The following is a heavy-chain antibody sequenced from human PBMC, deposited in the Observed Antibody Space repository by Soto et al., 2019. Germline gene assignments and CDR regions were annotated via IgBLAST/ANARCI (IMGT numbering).Heavy chain of an antibody. Sequence: PSETLSLTCAVYGGSFSGYYWSWIRQPPGKGLEWIGEINHSGSTNYNPSLKSRVTISVDTSKNQFSLKLSSVTAADTAVYYCARYSSSWLGRYYYYYGMDVWGQGTTVTVPS. D-gene: IGHD6-13*01. J-gene: IGHJ6*02. CDR1: GGSFSGYY. V-gene: IGHV4-34*01. CDR3: ARYSSSWLGRYYYYYGMDV. CDR2: INHSGST.